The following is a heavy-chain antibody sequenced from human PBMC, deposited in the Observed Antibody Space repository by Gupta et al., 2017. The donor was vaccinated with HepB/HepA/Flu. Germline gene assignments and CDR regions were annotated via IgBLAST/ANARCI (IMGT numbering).Heavy chain of an antibody. Sequence: EVQLVESGGGLIQPGGSLRLSCAASGFTVSSNYMTWVRQPPGKGREWVSVIYAAGTTYYADAVKGRFTIARDNSKNTVYLQMNTLRAEDTAVYYCARVGKWLISPADSWGQGTLVTVSS. CDR1: GFTVSSNY. CDR3: ARVGKWLISPADS. CDR2: IYAAGTT. D-gene: IGHD6-19*01. V-gene: IGHV3-53*01. J-gene: IGHJ4*02.